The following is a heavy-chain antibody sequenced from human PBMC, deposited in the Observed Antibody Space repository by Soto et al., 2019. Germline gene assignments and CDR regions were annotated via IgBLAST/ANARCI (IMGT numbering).Heavy chain of an antibody. Sequence: GGSLRLSCAASGFTFSSYGMHWVRQAPGKGLEWVAVISYDGSNKYYADSVKGRFTISRDNSKNTLYLQMNSLRAEDTAVYYCAKDKAPSSGLDYWGQGTLVTVSS. V-gene: IGHV3-30*18. CDR3: AKDKAPSSGLDY. D-gene: IGHD3-22*01. J-gene: IGHJ4*02. CDR2: ISYDGSNK. CDR1: GFTFSSYG.